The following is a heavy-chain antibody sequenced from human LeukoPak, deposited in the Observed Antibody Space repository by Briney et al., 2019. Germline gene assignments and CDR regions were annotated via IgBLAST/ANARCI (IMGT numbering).Heavy chain of an antibody. CDR2: ISWNSGSI. V-gene: IGHV3-9*01. CDR1: GFTFDDCA. CDR3: AKVSRKGYYFDY. J-gene: IGHJ4*02. Sequence: GRSLRLSCAASGFTFDDCAMHWVRQAPGKGLEWVSGISWNSGSIGYADSVKGRFTISRDNAKNSLYLQMNSLRAEDTALYYCAKVSRKGYYFDYWGQGTLVTVSS. D-gene: IGHD1-14*01.